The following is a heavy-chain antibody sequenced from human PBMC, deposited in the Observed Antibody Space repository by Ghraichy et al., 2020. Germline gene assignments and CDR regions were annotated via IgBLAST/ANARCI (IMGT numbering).Heavy chain of an antibody. D-gene: IGHD3-16*01. CDR3: ARELDRWGHYFDY. V-gene: IGHV4-31*03. Sequence: SETLSLTCTVSGGSISSGGYYWSWIRQHPGKGLEWIGYIYYSGSTYYNPSLKSRVTISVDTSKNQFSLKLSSVTAADTAVYYCARELDRWGHYFDYWGQGTLVTVSS. CDR1: GGSISSGGYY. J-gene: IGHJ4*02. CDR2: IYYSGST.